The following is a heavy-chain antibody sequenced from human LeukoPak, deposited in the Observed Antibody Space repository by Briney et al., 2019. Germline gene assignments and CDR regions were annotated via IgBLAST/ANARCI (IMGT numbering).Heavy chain of an antibody. CDR2: VNHSGST. J-gene: IGHJ4*02. CDR1: GGSFSGYY. V-gene: IGHV4-34*01. Sequence: PSETLSLTCAVYGGSFSGYYWSWIRQPPGKGLEWIGEVNHSGSTNYNPSLKSRVTISVDTSKNQFSLKLSSVTAADTAAYYCASPGLVYVYWGQGTLVTVSS. D-gene: IGHD2-8*01. CDR3: ASPGLVYVY.